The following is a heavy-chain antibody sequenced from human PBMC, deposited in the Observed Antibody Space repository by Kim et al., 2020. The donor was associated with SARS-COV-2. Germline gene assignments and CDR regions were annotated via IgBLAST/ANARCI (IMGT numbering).Heavy chain of an antibody. J-gene: IGHJ6*02. V-gene: IGHV4-31*03. D-gene: IGHD1-26*01. Sequence: SETLSLTCTVSGGSISSGGYYWSWIRQHPGKGLEWIGYIYYSGSTYYNPSLKSRVTISVDTSKNQFSLKLSSVTAADTAVYYCARDSGHYYYYGMDVWGQGATVTVSS. CDR2: IYYSGST. CDR3: ARDSGHYYYYGMDV. CDR1: GGSISSGGYY.